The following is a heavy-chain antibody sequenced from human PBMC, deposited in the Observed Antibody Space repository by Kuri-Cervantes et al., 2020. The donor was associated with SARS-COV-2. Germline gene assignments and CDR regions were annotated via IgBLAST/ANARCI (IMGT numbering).Heavy chain of an antibody. CDR3: AKRIFSAGLFYYYGMDV. D-gene: IGHD2-15*01. Sequence: SLKISCAASGFTFDDYAMHWVRQAPGKGLEWVSGISWNSGSIGYADSVKGRFTISRDNSKNTLYLQMNSLRAEDTAVYYCAKRIFSAGLFYYYGMDVWGQGTTVTVSS. J-gene: IGHJ6*02. CDR2: ISWNSGSI. V-gene: IGHV3-9*01. CDR1: GFTFDDYA.